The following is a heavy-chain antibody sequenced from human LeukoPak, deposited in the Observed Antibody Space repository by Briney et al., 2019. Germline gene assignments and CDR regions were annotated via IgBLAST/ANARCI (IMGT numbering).Heavy chain of an antibody. V-gene: IGHV3-15*01. CDR3: AKGDYDDSIGAHFDY. CDR1: GFTFSNAW. D-gene: IGHD4-17*01. CDR2: IKSKTEGGTT. Sequence: GGSLRLSCAASGFTFSNAWMSWVRQAPGKGLEWLGRIKSKTEGGTTDYAAPVKGRFTISRDDSKNTLYLQMNSLRAEDTAVYHCAKGDYDDSIGAHFDYWGQGTLVTVSS. J-gene: IGHJ4*02.